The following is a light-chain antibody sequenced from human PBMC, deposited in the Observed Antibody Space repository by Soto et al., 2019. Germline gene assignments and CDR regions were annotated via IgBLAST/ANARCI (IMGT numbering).Light chain of an antibody. Sequence: QPASVSGSPGQSITISCTGTSSDVGGYNYVSWYQQHPGKAPKLMIYDVSNRPSGVSNRFSGSKSGNTASLTISGLQAEDEADYYCSSYTGSSTYVVFGGGTKLTVL. CDR1: SSDVGGYNY. CDR3: SSYTGSSTYVV. CDR2: DVS. V-gene: IGLV2-14*01. J-gene: IGLJ2*01.